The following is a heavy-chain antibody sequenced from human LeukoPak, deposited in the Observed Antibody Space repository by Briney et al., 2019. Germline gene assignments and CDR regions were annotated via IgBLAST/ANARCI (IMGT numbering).Heavy chain of an antibody. D-gene: IGHD2-2*01. CDR1: GYTFTSYA. V-gene: IGHV1-3*01. Sequence: ASVKVSCKASGYTFTSYAMHWVRQAPGQRLEWMGWINAGNGKTKYSQKSQGRVTITRDTSASTAYMELSSLRSEDTAVYYCARDSGYQLLWYWGQGTLVTVSS. CDR3: ARDSGYQLLWY. CDR2: INAGNGKT. J-gene: IGHJ4*02.